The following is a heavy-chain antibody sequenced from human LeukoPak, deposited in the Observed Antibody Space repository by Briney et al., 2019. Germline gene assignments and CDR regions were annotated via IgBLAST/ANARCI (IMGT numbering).Heavy chain of an antibody. CDR3: ARYFAS. CDR1: GFTFSSYG. CDR2: ISGSGSTT. Sequence: GGSLRLSCAASGFTFSSYGMNWVRQAPGKGLEWVSYISGSGSTTSYADSVKGRFTISRDNAKNSLFLLMNSLRDEDTAVYFCARYFASWGQGTLVTVSS. J-gene: IGHJ4*02. V-gene: IGHV3-48*02.